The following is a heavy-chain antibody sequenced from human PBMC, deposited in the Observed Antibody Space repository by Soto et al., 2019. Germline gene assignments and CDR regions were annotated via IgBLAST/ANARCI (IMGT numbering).Heavy chain of an antibody. CDR3: ASHTSPYSRGWDDYYYYYGMDV. J-gene: IGHJ6*02. V-gene: IGHV4-39*01. CDR1: GGSISSSSYY. D-gene: IGHD6-19*01. CDR2: IYYSGST. Sequence: PSETLSLTCTVSGGSISSSSYYWGWIRQPPGKGLEWIGSIYYSGSTYYNPSLKSRGTISVDTSKNQFSLKLSSVSAADTAVDYCASHTSPYSRGWDDYYYYYGMDVWGQGITVTVSS.